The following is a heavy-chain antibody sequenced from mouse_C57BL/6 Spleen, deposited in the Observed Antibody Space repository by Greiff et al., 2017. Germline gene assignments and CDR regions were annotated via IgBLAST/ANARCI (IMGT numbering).Heavy chain of an antibody. V-gene: IGHV3-6*01. Sequence: ESGPGLVKPSQSLSLTCSVTGYSITSGYYWNWIRQFPGNKLEWMGYISYDGSNNYNPSLKNRISITRDTSKNQFFLKLNSVTTEDTATXYCARAIITTVVATDCFDYWGQGTTLTVSA. CDR2: ISYDGSN. CDR1: GYSITSGYY. D-gene: IGHD1-1*01. CDR3: ARAIITTVVATDCFDY. J-gene: IGHJ2*01.